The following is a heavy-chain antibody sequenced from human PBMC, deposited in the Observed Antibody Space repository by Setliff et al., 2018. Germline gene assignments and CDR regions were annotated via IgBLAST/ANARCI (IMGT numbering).Heavy chain of an antibody. V-gene: IGHV3-33*01. D-gene: IGHD2-2*01. CDR3: ASYCSSTSCPFDY. CDR1: GFTFSSYG. J-gene: IGHJ4*02. Sequence: GESLKISCAASGFTFSSYGMHWVRQAPGKGLEWVAVIWYDGTNKYYADSVKGRFTISRDNSKNTLYLQMNSLRAEDTAVYYCASYCSSTSCPFDYWGQGTLVTVSS. CDR2: IWYDGTNK.